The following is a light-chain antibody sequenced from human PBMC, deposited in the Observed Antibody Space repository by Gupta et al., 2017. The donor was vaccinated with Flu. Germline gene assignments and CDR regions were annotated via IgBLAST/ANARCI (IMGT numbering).Light chain of an antibody. CDR2: RAS. J-gene: IGKJ1*01. V-gene: IGKV1-5*03. Sequence: DIQMTQSPSTLSASVGDRVTITCRASQDVSSWLAWYQQKPGKAPKLLIYRASNVETGVPSRFSGSGSGTEFTLTISGLQPDDFATYYCQHDKNFPWTFGQGTTVEIK. CDR1: QDVSSW. CDR3: QHDKNFPWT.